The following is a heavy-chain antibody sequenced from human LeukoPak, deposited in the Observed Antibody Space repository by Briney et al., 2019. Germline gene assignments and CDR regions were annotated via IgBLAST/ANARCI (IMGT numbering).Heavy chain of an antibody. V-gene: IGHV3-64D*09. CDR2: ISTNGGTT. D-gene: IGHD1-26*01. CDR1: RFTFSSHA. CDR3: VKDRIGTWSFDY. J-gene: IGHJ4*02. Sequence: GGSLRLSCSASRFTFSSHAMHWVRQAPGMGLEYVSTISTNGGTTFYADSVKGRFTFSRDNSKNTLYLQMSSLKPEDTAVYYCVKDRIGTWSFDYWGQGTLVTVSS.